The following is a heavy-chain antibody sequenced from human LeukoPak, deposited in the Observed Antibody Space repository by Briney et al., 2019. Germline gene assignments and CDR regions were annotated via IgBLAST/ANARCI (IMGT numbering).Heavy chain of an antibody. V-gene: IGHV2-5*02. Sequence: SGPTLVKPTQTLTLTCTFSGFSLSTSGIGVGWIRQPPGKALEWPALIYWDDDKRYSPSLKSRLTITKDTSKNQVVLTMTNMDPVDTATYYCARRQPGYGLDYWGQGALVTVSS. D-gene: IGHD5-18*01. J-gene: IGHJ4*02. CDR3: ARRQPGYGLDY. CDR2: IYWDDDK. CDR1: GFSLSTSGIG.